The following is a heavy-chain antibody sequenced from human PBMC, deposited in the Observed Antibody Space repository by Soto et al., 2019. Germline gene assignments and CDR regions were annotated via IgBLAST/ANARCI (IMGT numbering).Heavy chain of an antibody. CDR1: GFSLSTSGMC. V-gene: IGHV2-70*01. Sequence: SGPTLVNPTQTLTLTCTFSGFSLSTSGMCVSWIRQPPGKALEWLALIDWDDDKYYSTSLKTRLTISKDTSKNQVVLTMTNMDPVDTATYYCARTTYYYGSGSPLGFDPWGQGTLVTVSS. CDR3: ARTTYYYGSGSPLGFDP. CDR2: IDWDDDK. J-gene: IGHJ5*02. D-gene: IGHD3-10*01.